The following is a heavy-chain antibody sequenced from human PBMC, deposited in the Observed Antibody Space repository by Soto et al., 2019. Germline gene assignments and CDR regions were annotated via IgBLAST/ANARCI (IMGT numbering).Heavy chain of an antibody. CDR3: VRLGNSVFGAFYGMDV. Sequence: SETLSLTCTVSGDSINNDDYYWSWVRQPPGKGLEWIGYIYYTGSTYYSPSLKSRLTISLDTSKNQFSLKLSSVAAADTAVYFCVRLGNSVFGAFYGMDVWGQGTTVTVSS. J-gene: IGHJ6*02. V-gene: IGHV4-30-4*01. D-gene: IGHD3-16*01. CDR1: GDSINNDDYY. CDR2: IYYTGST.